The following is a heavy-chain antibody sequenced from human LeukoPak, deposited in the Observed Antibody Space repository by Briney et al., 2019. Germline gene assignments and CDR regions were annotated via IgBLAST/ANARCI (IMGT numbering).Heavy chain of an antibody. Sequence: PGGSLRLSCAASGFTFSSYAMSWVRQAPGKGLEWVSVIYSGGSTYYADSVKGRFTISRDNSKNTLYLQMNSLRAEDTAVYYCARAEGYGGELDSWGQGTLVTVSS. V-gene: IGHV3-66*02. CDR1: GFTFSSYA. CDR2: IYSGGST. CDR3: ARAEGYGGELDS. J-gene: IGHJ4*02. D-gene: IGHD4-23*01.